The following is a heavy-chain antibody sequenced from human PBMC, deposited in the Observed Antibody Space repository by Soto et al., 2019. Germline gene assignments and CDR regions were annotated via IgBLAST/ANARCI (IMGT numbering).Heavy chain of an antibody. CDR2: IYYSGST. Sequence: QLQLQESGPGLVKPSETLSLTCTVSGGSISSSSYYWGWIRLPPGKGLEWIGNIYYSGSTYYNPSPKGGVTIPVATSKNLFPRKRGWVTAADPAVYYCARHGAGAGGSPCFDPGGQGTLVTVPS. CDR1: GGSISSSSYY. J-gene: IGHJ5*02. V-gene: IGHV4-39*01. D-gene: IGHD6-19*01. CDR3: ARHGAGAGGSPCFDP.